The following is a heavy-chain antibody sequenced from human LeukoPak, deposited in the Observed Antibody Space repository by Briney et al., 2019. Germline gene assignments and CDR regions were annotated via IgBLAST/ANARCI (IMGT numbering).Heavy chain of an antibody. CDR3: ARVVSENSGYQGY. D-gene: IGHD3-22*01. J-gene: IGHJ4*02. Sequence: GGSRRLSCAASGFTFSDYYMSWIRQSPGNGLEWVSYISTSGSTIYYADSVKGRFTVSRDNAKNSLFLQMNSLRAEDTAVHYCARVVSENSGYQGYWGQGTLVTVSS. CDR2: ISTSGSTI. CDR1: GFTFSDYY. V-gene: IGHV3-11*04.